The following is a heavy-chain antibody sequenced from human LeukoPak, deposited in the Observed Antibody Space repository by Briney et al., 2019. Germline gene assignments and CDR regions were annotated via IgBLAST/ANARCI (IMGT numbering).Heavy chain of an antibody. CDR2: IYTSGST. CDR1: GGSISSYY. J-gene: IGHJ6*03. V-gene: IGHV4-4*07. CDR3: ARGPRIVVVPAAIGFYYYYMDV. D-gene: IGHD2-2*01. Sequence: PSETLSLTCAVSGGSISSYYWSWIPQPAGKGLEWIGRIYTSGSTNYNPSLKSRVTMSVDTSKNQFSLKLSSVTAADTAVYYCARGPRIVVVPAAIGFYYYYMDVWGKGTTVTISS.